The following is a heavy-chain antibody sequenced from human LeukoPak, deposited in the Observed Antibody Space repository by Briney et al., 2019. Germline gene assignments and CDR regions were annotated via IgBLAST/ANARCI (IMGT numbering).Heavy chain of an antibody. V-gene: IGHV4-34*01. CDR3: ARGLNIVATIKGRFDP. Sequence: PSETLSLTCAVYGGSFSGYYWSWIRQPPGKGLEWIGEINHSGSTNYNPSLKSRVTISVDTSKNQFSLKLSSVTAADTAVYYCARGLNIVATIKGRFDPWGQGTLVTVSS. J-gene: IGHJ5*02. CDR2: INHSGST. D-gene: IGHD5-12*01. CDR1: GGSFSGYY.